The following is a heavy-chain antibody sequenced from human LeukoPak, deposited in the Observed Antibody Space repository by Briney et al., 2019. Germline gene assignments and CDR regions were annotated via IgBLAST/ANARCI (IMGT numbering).Heavy chain of an antibody. V-gene: IGHV1-69*13. CDR3: ARPYSSGFYYYYGMDV. Sequence: SVKVSCKASGGTFSSYAISWVRQAPGQGLKWMGGIIPIFGTANYAQKFQGRVTITADESTSTAYMELSSLRSEDTAVYYCARPYSSGFYYYYGMDVWGQGTTVTVSS. J-gene: IGHJ6*02. CDR2: IIPIFGTA. D-gene: IGHD6-19*01. CDR1: GGTFSSYA.